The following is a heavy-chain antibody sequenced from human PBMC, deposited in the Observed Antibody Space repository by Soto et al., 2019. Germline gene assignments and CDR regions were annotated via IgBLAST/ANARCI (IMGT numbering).Heavy chain of an antibody. Sequence: SETLSLTYTVSGASINSGDYYWSWIRQPPGKGLEWIGYIYYSGSTYYNPSLKSRVTISVDTSKNQLSLKLSSVTAADTAVYYCAGFSEVAATEINWFDPWGQGTLVTVS. CDR1: GASINSGDYY. CDR3: AGFSEVAATEINWFDP. D-gene: IGHD2-15*01. J-gene: IGHJ5*02. V-gene: IGHV4-30-4*01. CDR2: IYYSGST.